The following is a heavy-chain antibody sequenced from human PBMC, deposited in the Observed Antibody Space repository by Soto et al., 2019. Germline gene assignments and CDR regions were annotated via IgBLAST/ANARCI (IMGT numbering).Heavy chain of an antibody. CDR2: ISAYNGNT. D-gene: IGHD3-22*01. Sequence: ASVKVSCKASGYTFTSYGISWVRQAPGQGLEWMGWISAYNGNTNYAQKLQGRVTMTTDTSTSTAYMELRSLRSDDTAVYYCARTRDYYDSSGYYRYNWFDLWGRGTLVTGSS. V-gene: IGHV1-18*01. CDR3: ARTRDYYDSSGYYRYNWFDL. J-gene: IGHJ5*02. CDR1: GYTFTSYG.